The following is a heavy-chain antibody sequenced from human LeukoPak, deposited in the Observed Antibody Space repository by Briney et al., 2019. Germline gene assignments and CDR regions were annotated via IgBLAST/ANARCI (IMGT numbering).Heavy chain of an antibody. Sequence: ASVKVSCKASGYTFTSYGISWVRQAPGQGIEWMEWISAYNGNTHYAQKLQGRVTMTTDTSTSTVYMELRSLRSDDTAVYYCARGSPPRRNYDSRGYYSYYFDYWGQGTLVTVSS. CDR1: GYTFTSYG. D-gene: IGHD3-22*01. J-gene: IGHJ4*02. V-gene: IGHV1-18*01. CDR3: ARGSPPRRNYDSRGYYSYYFDY. CDR2: ISAYNGNT.